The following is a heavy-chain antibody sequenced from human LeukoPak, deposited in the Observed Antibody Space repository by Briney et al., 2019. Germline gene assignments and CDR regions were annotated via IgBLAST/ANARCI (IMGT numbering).Heavy chain of an antibody. D-gene: IGHD3-3*01. CDR1: GGSVSSGDYY. J-gene: IGHJ4*02. Sequence: PSQTLSLTCTVSGGSVSSGDYYWSWIRQPPGKGLEWIGYIYYSGSTYYNPSLKSRVTISVDTSKNQFSLKLSSVTAADTAVYYCASRTIFGVVDYWGQGTLVTVSS. CDR3: ASRTIFGVVDY. CDR2: IYYSGST. V-gene: IGHV4-30-4*01.